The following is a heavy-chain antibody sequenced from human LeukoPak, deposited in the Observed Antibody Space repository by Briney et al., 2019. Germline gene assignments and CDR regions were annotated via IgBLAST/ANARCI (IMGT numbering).Heavy chain of an antibody. V-gene: IGHV4-38-2*02. CDR3: ARNGVAMDLFDY. Sequence: PSQTLSLTCTVSGGSISSGYYWGWIRQPPGKGLEWIGSIYHSGSTYYNPSLKSRVTISVDTSKNQFSLKLSSVTAADTAVYYCARNGVAMDLFDYWGQGTLVTVSS. J-gene: IGHJ4*02. CDR1: GGSISSGYY. D-gene: IGHD5-18*01. CDR2: IYHSGST.